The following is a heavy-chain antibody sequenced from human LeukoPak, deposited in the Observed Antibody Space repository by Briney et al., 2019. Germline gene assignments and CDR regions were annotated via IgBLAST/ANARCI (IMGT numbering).Heavy chain of an antibody. CDR3: AREGPHDAFDI. J-gene: IGHJ3*02. CDR2: IIPIFGTA. V-gene: IGHV1-69*05. Sequence: ASVKVSCKASGGTFSSYAISWVRQAPGQGLEWMGGIIPIFGTANYAQKFQGRVTMTRNTSISTAYMELSSLRSEDTAVYYCAREGPHDAFDIWGQGTMVTVSS. CDR1: GGTFSSYA.